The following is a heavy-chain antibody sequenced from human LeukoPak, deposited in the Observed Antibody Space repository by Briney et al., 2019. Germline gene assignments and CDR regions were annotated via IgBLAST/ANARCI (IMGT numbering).Heavy chain of an antibody. V-gene: IGHV4-59*11. D-gene: IGHD6-13*01. CDR2: IYYSGST. CDR1: GGSISSHY. J-gene: IGHJ6*03. Sequence: SETLSLTCTVSGGSISSHYWSWIRQPPGKGLEWIGYIYYSGSTNYNPSLKSRVTISVDTSKNQFSLKLSSVTAADTAVYYCARESEAAGTYYYYMDVWGKGTTVTVSS. CDR3: ARESEAAGTYYYYMDV.